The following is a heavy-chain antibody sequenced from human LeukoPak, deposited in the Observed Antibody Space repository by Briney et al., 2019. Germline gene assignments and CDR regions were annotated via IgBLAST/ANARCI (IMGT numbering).Heavy chain of an antibody. D-gene: IGHD1-26*01. CDR3: ARTGWGAYGMDV. J-gene: IGHJ6*02. V-gene: IGHV3-48*01. CDR1: GFTFTGHS. Sequence: GGSLRLSCAAPGFTFTGHSMNWVRQAPGKGLEWVSYISTSSNTIYYADSVKGRFTISRDTFENTVHLEMSDLRVDDTAVYYCARTGWGAYGMDVWGPGTTVTVSS. CDR2: ISTSSNTI.